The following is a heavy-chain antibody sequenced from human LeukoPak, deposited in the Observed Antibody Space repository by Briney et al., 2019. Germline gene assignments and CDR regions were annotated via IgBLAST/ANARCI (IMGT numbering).Heavy chain of an antibody. CDR2: IYYTGHN. Sequence: ETLSLTCTVSGGSVSSSTYYWGWIRQPPGKGLEWIASIYYTGHNYYNPSLKSRVTISVDTSKNHFSLNLNSVTAADTAVYYCARQQCNGGSCYSRAIWFDPWGQGTLVSVSS. CDR1: GGSVSSSTYY. V-gene: IGHV4-39*01. J-gene: IGHJ5*02. CDR3: ARQQCNGGSCYSRAIWFDP. D-gene: IGHD2-15*01.